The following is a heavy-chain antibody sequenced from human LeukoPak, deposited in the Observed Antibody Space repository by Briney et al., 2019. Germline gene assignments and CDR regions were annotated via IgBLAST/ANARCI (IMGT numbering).Heavy chain of an antibody. CDR2: IKKDGSQT. V-gene: IGHV3-7*03. D-gene: IGHD1-14*01. CDR3: ARVGWEILNLHFDP. J-gene: IGHJ5*02. CDR1: GFTFSNKW. Sequence: GGSLRLSCVGSGFTFSNKWMTWVRQAPGKGPEWVATIKKDGSQTYYVDSVKGRFTISRDNAQNSLYLQMNGLRVEDTAIYSCARVGWEILNLHFDPWGQGTLVTVSS.